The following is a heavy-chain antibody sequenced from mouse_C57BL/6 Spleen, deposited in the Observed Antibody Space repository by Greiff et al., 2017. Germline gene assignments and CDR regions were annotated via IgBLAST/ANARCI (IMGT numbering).Heavy chain of an antibody. V-gene: IGHV1-82*01. J-gene: IGHJ4*01. CDR1: GYAFSSSW. D-gene: IGHD2-3*01. CDR3: AKGEGYEVYAMGC. Sequence: QVQLKESGPELVKPGASVKLSCKASGYAFSSSWMNWVKQRPGKGLEWIGRIYPGDGDTNYNGKFKGKATLTADKSSSTAYMQLSSLTSEDSAVYVCAKGEGYEVYAMGCWGQGTSVTVST. CDR2: IYPGDGDT.